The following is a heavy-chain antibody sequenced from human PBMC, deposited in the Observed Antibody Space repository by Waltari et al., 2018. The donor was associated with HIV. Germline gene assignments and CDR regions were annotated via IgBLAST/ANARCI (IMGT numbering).Heavy chain of an antibody. D-gene: IGHD3-10*01. CDR2: INQAGTER. CDR1: GFTFSFCW. Sequence: EVRLVESGGGWVQPGGSLKLTCETSGFTFSFCWLSWVRQGPGKGLGGVANINQAGTERQYVDSVRGRFTISRDNGKRSSFLQMNSLTVEDTAVYYCATTHGSGDYDNDFDYWCQGTLV. V-gene: IGHV3-7*01. J-gene: IGHJ4*02. CDR3: ATTHGSGDYDNDFDY.